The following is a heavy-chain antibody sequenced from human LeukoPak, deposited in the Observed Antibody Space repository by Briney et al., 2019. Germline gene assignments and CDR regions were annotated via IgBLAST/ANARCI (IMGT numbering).Heavy chain of an antibody. D-gene: IGHD3-22*01. CDR2: ISGGGDDT. CDR3: AKDSRESSGHFPYYYYYHYGLDV. Sequence: GGSLRLSCAASGFTFSNYGMHWVRQAPGKGLEWVTAISGGGDDTSYADSARGRFTVSRDNSKNTLYLQMNSLRAEDTAVYYCAKDSRESSGHFPYYYYYHYGLDVWGQGTTVTVSS. CDR1: GFTFSNYG. J-gene: IGHJ6*02. V-gene: IGHV3-23*01.